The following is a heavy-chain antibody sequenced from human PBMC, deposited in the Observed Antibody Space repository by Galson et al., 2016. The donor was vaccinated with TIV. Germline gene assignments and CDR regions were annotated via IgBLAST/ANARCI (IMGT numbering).Heavy chain of an antibody. Sequence: SCKASGDTFNTYAISWVRQAPGQGLDWMGRIIPAYDEANYAQNFQGRLTITADKSTSTAYMELRSLRFDDTAVYYCARNLYRYDGTGLSPWYFDLWGRGTLVTVSS. J-gene: IGHJ2*01. CDR2: IIPAYDEA. V-gene: IGHV1-69*06. D-gene: IGHD3-22*01. CDR1: GDTFNTYA. CDR3: ARNLYRYDGTGLSPWYFDL.